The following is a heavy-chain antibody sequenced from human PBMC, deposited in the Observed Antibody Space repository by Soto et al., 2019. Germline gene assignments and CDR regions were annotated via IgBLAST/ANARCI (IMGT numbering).Heavy chain of an antibody. V-gene: IGHV3-23*01. CDR1: GFIPSSYA. Sequence: GGSLRLSCVVSGFIPSSYAMSWARQAPGKGLEWVSAISGSGGSTYYADSVKGRFTISRDNSKNTLYLQMNSLRAEDTAVYYCAKDLRSFGPRFYYYYGMDVWGQGTTVTVSS. CDR2: ISGSGGST. CDR3: AKDLRSFGPRFYYYYGMDV. J-gene: IGHJ6*02. D-gene: IGHD3-3*01.